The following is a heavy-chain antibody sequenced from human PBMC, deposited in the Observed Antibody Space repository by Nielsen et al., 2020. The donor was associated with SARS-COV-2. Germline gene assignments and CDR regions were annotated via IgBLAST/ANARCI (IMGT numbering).Heavy chain of an antibody. D-gene: IGHD1-14*01. CDR1: GGSISSSSYY. CDR2: IYYSGST. J-gene: IGHJ6*02. V-gene: IGHV4-39*02. Sequence: GSLRLSCTVSGGSISSSSYYWGWIRQPPGKGLEWIGSIYYSGSTYYNPSLKSRVTISVDTSKNQFSLKLSSVTAADTAVYYCARDGNPAYYYYGMDVWGQGTTVTVSS. CDR3: ARDGNPAYYYYGMDV.